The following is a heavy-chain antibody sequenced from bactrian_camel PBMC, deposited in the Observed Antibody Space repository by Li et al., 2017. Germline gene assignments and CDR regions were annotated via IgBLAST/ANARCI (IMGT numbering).Heavy chain of an antibody. J-gene: IGHJ6*01. CDR3: AAGISSRCVSLPCLESDFDY. V-gene: IGHV3-2*01. Sequence: HVQLVESGGGLVQPGGSLNLTCAATGFFFDTYYISWVRQTPKGREWVSTIDRRGLTIDYADSMKGRVTISQDSAKTTLSLHMASLKPDDTAMYYCAAGISSRCVSLPCLESDFDYWGQGTQVTVS. CDR2: IDRRGLTI. D-gene: IGHD1*01. CDR1: GFFFDTYY.